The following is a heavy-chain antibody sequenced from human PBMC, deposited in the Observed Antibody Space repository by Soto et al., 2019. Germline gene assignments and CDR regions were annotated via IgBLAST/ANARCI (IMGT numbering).Heavy chain of an antibody. CDR2: IKQDGSEK. J-gene: IGHJ4*02. Sequence: GGSLRLSCAASGFTFSSYWMSWVRQAPGKGLEWVANIKQDGSEKYYVDSVKGRFTISRDNAKNSLYLQMNSLRAEDTAVYYCAREKMNYDYVWGSYRYTDYWGQGT. CDR3: AREKMNYDYVWGSYRYTDY. V-gene: IGHV3-7*03. D-gene: IGHD3-16*02. CDR1: GFTFSSYW.